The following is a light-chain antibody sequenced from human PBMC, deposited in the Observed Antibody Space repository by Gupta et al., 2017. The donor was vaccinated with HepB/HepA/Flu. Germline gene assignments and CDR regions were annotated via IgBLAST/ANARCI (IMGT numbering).Light chain of an antibody. V-gene: IGKV1-5*03. CDR2: KES. CDR1: QSIGSW. Sequence: DVPMTQSPSTLSASVGDRVTVTCRASQSIGSWLALYQQQPRKAPNLLIYKESSLESGVRARSSVSGSGTEFTLTISSRQLDDVASDYCQQYNYYSHICTFGQGTKLEIK. J-gene: IGKJ2*02. CDR3: QQYNYYSHICT.